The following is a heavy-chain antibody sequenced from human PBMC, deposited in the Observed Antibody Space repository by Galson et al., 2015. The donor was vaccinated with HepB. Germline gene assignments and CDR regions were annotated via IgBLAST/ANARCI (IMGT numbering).Heavy chain of an antibody. CDR2: ISGSGGST. J-gene: IGHJ5*02. CDR3: ARYYSNYVSGWFDP. D-gene: IGHD4-11*01. Sequence: SLRLSCAASGFTFSSYAMSWVRQAPGKGLEWVSAISGSGGSTYYADSVKGRFTISRDNSKNTLYLQMNSLRAEDTAVYYCARYYSNYVSGWFDPWGQGTLVTVSS. CDR1: GFTFSSYA. V-gene: IGHV3-23*01.